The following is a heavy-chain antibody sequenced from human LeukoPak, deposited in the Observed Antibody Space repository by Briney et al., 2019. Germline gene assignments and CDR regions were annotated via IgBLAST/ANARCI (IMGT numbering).Heavy chain of an antibody. CDR1: GFTFSSYE. J-gene: IGHJ4*02. Sequence: QPGGSLRLSCAASGFTFSSYEMNWVRQAPGKGLEWVSYILSSGKTIYYADSVEGRFTISRDNAKNSLYLQMNSLRAEDTAVYYCAREGWNDDLDYWGQGTLVTVSS. CDR3: AREGWNDDLDY. D-gene: IGHD1-1*01. V-gene: IGHV3-48*03. CDR2: ILSSGKTI.